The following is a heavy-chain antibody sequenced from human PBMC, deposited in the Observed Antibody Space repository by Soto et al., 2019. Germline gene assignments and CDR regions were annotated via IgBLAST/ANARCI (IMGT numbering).Heavy chain of an antibody. V-gene: IGHV3-13*01. J-gene: IGHJ6*02. Sequence: GGSLRLSCAASGFTFSSYDMHWVRQATGKGLEWVSAIGTAGDTYYPGSVKGRFTISRENAKNSLYLQMNSLRAEDTAVYYCARAPLCCTNGVCSPLCGMDVWGQGTTVTVSS. CDR2: IGTAGDT. D-gene: IGHD2-8*01. CDR3: ARAPLCCTNGVCSPLCGMDV. CDR1: GFTFSSYD.